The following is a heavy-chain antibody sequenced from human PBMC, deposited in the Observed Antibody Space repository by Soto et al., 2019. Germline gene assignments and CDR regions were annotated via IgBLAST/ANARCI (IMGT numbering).Heavy chain of an antibody. CDR3: ARGDCVGGTCYSLVGSFYYYMDV. CDR2: INSDGSVS. D-gene: IGHD2-15*01. J-gene: IGHJ6*03. Sequence: EVQLVESGGGLVQPGGSLRLSCAASGFTLSNYWMYWVRHAPGKGLECVSRINSDGSVSSHADSVRGRLTISRDNVKNTLYLHMDSLRAEDTAVYFCARGDCVGGTCYSLVGSFYYYMDVWGKGTTVTVFS. V-gene: IGHV3-74*01. CDR1: GFTLSNYW.